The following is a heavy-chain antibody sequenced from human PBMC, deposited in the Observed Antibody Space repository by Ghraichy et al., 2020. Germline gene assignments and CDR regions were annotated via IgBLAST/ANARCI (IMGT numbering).Heavy chain of an antibody. Sequence: SETLSLTCTVSGGSITNYCWGWIRHPAGKGLEWDGRMYSSGSTNYNPSLKTRVTMSVATSTNQFSLTLTSVTVTATAVYYCARFSFMPGSTTNFEYWCQGTLVTVSS. D-gene: IGHD1-14*01. V-gene: IGHV4-4*07. J-gene: IGHJ4*02. CDR1: GGSITNYC. CDR2: MYSSGST. CDR3: ARFSFMPGSTTNFEY.